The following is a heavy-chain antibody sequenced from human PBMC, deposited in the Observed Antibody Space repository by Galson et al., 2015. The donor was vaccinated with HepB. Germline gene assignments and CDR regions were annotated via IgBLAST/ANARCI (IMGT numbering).Heavy chain of an antibody. J-gene: IGHJ4*02. CDR2: IYSGGST. CDR3: ARGSSGWYAAFDY. CDR1: GFTVSSNY. V-gene: IGHV3-53*01. Sequence: SLRLSCAASGFTVSSNYMSWVRQAPGKGLEWVSVIYSGGSTYYADSVKGRFTISRDNSKNTLYLQMNSLRAEDTAVYYCARGSSGWYAAFDYWGQGTLVTVSS. D-gene: IGHD6-19*01.